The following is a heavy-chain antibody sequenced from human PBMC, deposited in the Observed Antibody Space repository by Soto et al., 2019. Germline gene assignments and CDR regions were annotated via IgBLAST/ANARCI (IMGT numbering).Heavy chain of an antibody. V-gene: IGHV4-31*03. CDR2: IYYSGST. Sequence: SETLSLTCTVSGGSISSGGYYWSWIRQHPGKGLEWIGYIYYSGSTYYNPSLKSRVTMSIDTSKNQFSLKLSSVTAADTAVYYCARGADSYYDGSSPLPGYFDYWGQGTLVTVS. J-gene: IGHJ4*02. CDR1: GGSISSGGYY. CDR3: ARGADSYYDGSSPLPGYFDY. D-gene: IGHD3-22*01.